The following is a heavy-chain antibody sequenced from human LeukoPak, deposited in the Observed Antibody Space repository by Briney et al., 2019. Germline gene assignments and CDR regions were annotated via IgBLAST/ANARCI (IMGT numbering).Heavy chain of an antibody. CDR3: ARGYSGYDDY. CDR1: GYTLTELS. D-gene: IGHD5-12*01. V-gene: IGHV1-24*01. CDR2: FDPEDGET. J-gene: IGHJ4*02. Sequence: ASVKVSCKVSGYTLTELSMHWVRQAPGEGLEWMGGFDPEDGETIYAQKFQGRVTMTEDTSTDTAYMELSRLRSDDTAVYYCARGYSGYDDYWGQGTLVTVSS.